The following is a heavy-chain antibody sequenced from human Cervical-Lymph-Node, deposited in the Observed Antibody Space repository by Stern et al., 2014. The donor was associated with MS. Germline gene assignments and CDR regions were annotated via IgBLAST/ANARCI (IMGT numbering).Heavy chain of an antibody. J-gene: IGHJ4*02. D-gene: IGHD6-13*01. CDR3: VRIHYISWYLPDY. CDR2: IFSNDEK. CDR1: GFSLSNARMG. V-gene: IGHV2-26*01. Sequence: QITLKESGPVLVTPTETLTLTCTVSGFSLSNARMGVSWIRQPPGKALEWLAHIFSNDEKSYSTSLKSRLTISKDTSTSQVVLTMTNMHPVDTATYYCVRIHYISWYLPDYWGQGTLVTVSS.